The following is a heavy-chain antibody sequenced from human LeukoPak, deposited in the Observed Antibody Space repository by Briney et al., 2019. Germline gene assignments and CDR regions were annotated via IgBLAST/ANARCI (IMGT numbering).Heavy chain of an antibody. CDR2: IYYSGDT. Sequence: SETLSLTCSVSGGSLSRYYWNWIRQPPGKGLELIGYIYYSGDTKYNPSLKSRVSFSIDTSKNQLSLKLTSVTAAGTAVYYCARGAVTAFDGFHIWGQGTMVTVS. D-gene: IGHD2-21*02. CDR1: GGSLSRYY. V-gene: IGHV4-59*01. CDR3: ARGAVTAFDGFHI. J-gene: IGHJ3*02.